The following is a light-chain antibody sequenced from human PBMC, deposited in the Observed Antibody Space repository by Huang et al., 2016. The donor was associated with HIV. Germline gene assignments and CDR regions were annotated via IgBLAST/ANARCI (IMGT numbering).Light chain of an antibody. V-gene: IGKV4-1*01. Sequence: IVMTQSPESLSVSLGERATINCKSSQSVLYKSDKRNYVAWYQEKPRQSPKGLIYWASTRQSGVPDRFRVSGSGTNFTLTIDSFQAEDVALYYCQQYFSTPTFGLGTKLEI. CDR1: QSVLYKSDKRNY. CDR3: QQYFSTPT. J-gene: IGKJ2*01. CDR2: WAS.